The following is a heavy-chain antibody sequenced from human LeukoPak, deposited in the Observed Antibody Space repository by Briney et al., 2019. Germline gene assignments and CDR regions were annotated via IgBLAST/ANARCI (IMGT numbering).Heavy chain of an antibody. D-gene: IGHD4-23*01. J-gene: IGHJ3*02. Sequence: NPSETLSLTCTVSGGSISSSSYYWGWIRQPPGKGLEWIGSIYYSGSTYYNPSLKSRVTISVDTSKNQFSLKLSSVTAADTAVYYCARQSTVVTPNAFDIWGQGTMVTVSS. V-gene: IGHV4-39*01. CDR2: IYYSGST. CDR1: GGSISSSSYY. CDR3: ARQSTVVTPNAFDI.